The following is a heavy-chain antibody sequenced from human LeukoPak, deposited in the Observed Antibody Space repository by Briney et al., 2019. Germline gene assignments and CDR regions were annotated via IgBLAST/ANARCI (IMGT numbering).Heavy chain of an antibody. CDR3: ARGEYRYGHDY. CDR2: INPNSGGT. V-gene: IGHV1-2*02. Sequence: ASVKVSCKPSRYTFTGYYIRWVRQAPGQGLEWMGGINPNSGGTNYAQKFQGRVTMTSDTSINTAYMDLSRLRSDDTAVYYCARGEYRYGHDYWGQGTLVTVSS. J-gene: IGHJ4*02. D-gene: IGHD5-18*01. CDR1: RYTFTGYY.